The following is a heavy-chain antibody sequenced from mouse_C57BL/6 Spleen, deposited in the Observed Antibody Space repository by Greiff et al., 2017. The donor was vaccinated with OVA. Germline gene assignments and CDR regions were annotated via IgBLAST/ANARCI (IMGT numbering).Heavy chain of an antibody. D-gene: IGHD2-2*01. J-gene: IGHJ3*01. Sequence: QVQLQQSGAELVKPGASVKLSCKASGYTFTSYWMHWVKQRPGQGLEWIGMIHPNSGSTNYNEKFKSKATLTVDKSSSTAYMQLSSLTSEDSAVYYCARGGYGYDGGAWFAYWGQGTLVTVSA. CDR2: IHPNSGST. V-gene: IGHV1-64*01. CDR1: GYTFTSYW. CDR3: ARGGYGYDGGAWFAY.